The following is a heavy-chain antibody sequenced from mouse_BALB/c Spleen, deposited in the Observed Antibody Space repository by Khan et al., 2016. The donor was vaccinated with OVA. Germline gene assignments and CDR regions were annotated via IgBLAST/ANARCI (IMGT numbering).Heavy chain of an antibody. D-gene: IGHD4-1*01. V-gene: IGHV5-6*01. J-gene: IGHJ3*01. CDR2: INSDGGYT. CDR1: GFTFSAYG. Sequence: EAELVESGGDLVKPGGSLRLSCAASGFTFSAYGMAWVRQAPDKRLEWVATINSDGGYTYYPDTVKGRFTISRNNAENTLSLQMSSLKSEDTAIYYCASHLTGSFAYWGQGTLVTVSA. CDR3: ASHLTGSFAY.